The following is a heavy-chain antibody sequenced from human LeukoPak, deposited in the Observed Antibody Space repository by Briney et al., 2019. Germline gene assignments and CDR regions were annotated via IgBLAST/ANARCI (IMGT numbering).Heavy chain of an antibody. CDR2: IIPIFGTA. D-gene: IGHD2-15*01. J-gene: IGHJ6*03. Sequence: SVKVSCKASGGTFSSYAISWVRQAPEQGLEWMGGIIPIFGTANYAQKFQGRVTITTDESTSTAYMELSSLRSEDTAVYYCAREGGGNPHVPYYYYMDVWGKGTTVTVSS. CDR3: AREGGGNPHVPYYYYMDV. CDR1: GGTFSSYA. V-gene: IGHV1-69*05.